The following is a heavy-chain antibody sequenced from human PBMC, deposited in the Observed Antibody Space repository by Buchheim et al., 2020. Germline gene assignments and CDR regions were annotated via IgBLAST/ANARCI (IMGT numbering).Heavy chain of an antibody. J-gene: IGHJ6*03. Sequence: QVQLQESGPGLVKPSETLSLTCTVSGGSISSYYWSWIRQPPGKGLEWIGYIYYSGSTNYNPSLKSRVTISVDTSKNQFSLKLSSVTAADTAVYYCARGTYYYYYMDVWGKGTT. V-gene: IGHV4-59*01. CDR2: IYYSGST. CDR1: GGSISSYY. CDR3: ARGTYYYYYMDV. D-gene: IGHD1-1*01.